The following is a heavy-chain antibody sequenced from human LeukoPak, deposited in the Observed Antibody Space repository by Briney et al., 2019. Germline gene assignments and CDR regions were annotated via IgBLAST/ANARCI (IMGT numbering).Heavy chain of an antibody. CDR1: GYSFTTYW. V-gene: IGHV5-51*01. CDR3: ARLTYYDNSGYL. CDR2: IYPGDSDT. J-gene: IGHJ4*02. Sequence: GESLKISCKASGYSFTTYWIAWVRQMPGKGLECMGVIYPGDSDTRYSPSFQGQVTISAGKSISTAYLQWNSLKASDTAMYYCARLTYYDNSGYLWGQGTLVTVSS. D-gene: IGHD3-22*01.